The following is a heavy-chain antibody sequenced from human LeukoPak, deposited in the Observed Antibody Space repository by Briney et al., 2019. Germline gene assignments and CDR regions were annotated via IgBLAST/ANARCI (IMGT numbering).Heavy chain of an antibody. CDR1: GGSISSYY. Sequence: PSETLSLTCTVSGGSISSYYWSWIRQPPGKGLEWIGYIYYSGSTNYNPSLKSRVTISVDTSKNQFSLKLSSVTAADTAVYYCARGDLPYGSRLQVRGPKAPNYWGQGTLVTVSS. CDR3: ARGDLPYGSRLQVRGPKAPNY. D-gene: IGHD3-10*01. J-gene: IGHJ4*02. V-gene: IGHV4-59*01. CDR2: IYYSGST.